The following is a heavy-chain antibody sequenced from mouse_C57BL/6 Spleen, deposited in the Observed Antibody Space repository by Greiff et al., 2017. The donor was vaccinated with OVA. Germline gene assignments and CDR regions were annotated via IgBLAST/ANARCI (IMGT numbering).Heavy chain of an antibody. CDR1: GYTFTDYY. CDR2: IYPGSGNT. CDR3: ARKLGLYAMDY. D-gene: IGHD4-1*01. Sequence: QVQLKESGAELVRPGASVKLSCKASGYTFTDYYINWVKQRPGQGLEWIARIYPGSGNTYYNEKFKGKATLTAEKSSSTAYMQLSSLTSEDSAVYFCARKLGLYAMDYWGQGTSVTVSS. J-gene: IGHJ4*01. V-gene: IGHV1-76*01.